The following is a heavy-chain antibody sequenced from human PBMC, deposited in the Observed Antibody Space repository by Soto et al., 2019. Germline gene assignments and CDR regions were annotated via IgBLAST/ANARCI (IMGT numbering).Heavy chain of an antibody. Sequence: LRLSCAASGFTFSSYDIHWVRQATGKGLEWVSGTGTAGDTYSPGSVKGRVTISRENAKNSLYLQMNSLRAGDTAVYYCVRAARRYWYFDLWGRGTLVTVSS. V-gene: IGHV3-13*01. CDR2: TGTAGDT. D-gene: IGHD6-6*01. CDR3: VRAARRYWYFDL. CDR1: GFTFSSYD. J-gene: IGHJ2*01.